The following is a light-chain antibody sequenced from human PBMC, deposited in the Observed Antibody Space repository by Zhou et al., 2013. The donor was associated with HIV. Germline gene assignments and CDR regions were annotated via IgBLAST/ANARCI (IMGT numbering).Light chain of an antibody. Sequence: RPGKAPKLLISSASTLHSGVPSRFGGFGSGTEFTLIITDLQPEDSATYYCQQSHSTPPTFGQGTRL. J-gene: IGKJ5*01. CDR2: SAS. CDR3: QQSHSTPPT. V-gene: IGKV1-39*01.